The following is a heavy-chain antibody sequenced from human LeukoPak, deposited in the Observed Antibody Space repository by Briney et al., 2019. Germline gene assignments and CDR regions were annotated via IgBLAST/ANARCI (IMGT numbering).Heavy chain of an antibody. D-gene: IGHD3-22*01. V-gene: IGHV1-46*01. CDR2: INPSGGST. CDR1: GYTFTSYY. Sequence: ASVKVSCKASGYTFTSYYMHWVRQAPGQGLEWMGIINPSGGSTSYAQKFQGRVTMTRDTSTSTVYMELSSLRSEDTAVYYCARDHYYDSSGYNYYYGMDVWGQGTTVTVSS. J-gene: IGHJ6*02. CDR3: ARDHYYDSSGYNYYYGMDV.